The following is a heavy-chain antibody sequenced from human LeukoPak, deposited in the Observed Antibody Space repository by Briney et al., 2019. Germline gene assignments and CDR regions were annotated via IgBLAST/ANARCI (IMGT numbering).Heavy chain of an antibody. CDR2: ISAYNGNT. CDR1: GYTFTSYG. J-gene: IGHJ5*02. Sequence: APVKVSCKASGYTFTSYGISWVRQAPGQGLEWMGWISAYNGNTNYAQKLQGRVTMTTDTSTSTAYMELRSLRSDDTAVYYCARDQRFFEWLFSSWFDPWGQGTLVTVSS. V-gene: IGHV1-18*01. D-gene: IGHD3-3*01. CDR3: ARDQRFFEWLFSSWFDP.